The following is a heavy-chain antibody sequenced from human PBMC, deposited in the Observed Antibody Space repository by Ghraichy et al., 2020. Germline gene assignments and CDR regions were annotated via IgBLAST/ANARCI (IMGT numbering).Heavy chain of an antibody. CDR3: ANFPPRVGSTIVP. D-gene: IGHD5/OR15-5a*01. J-gene: IGHJ5*02. CDR2: IYSDTRGGYT. Sequence: LSLTCAASGFTVSNNYMSWVRQAPGKGLEWVSVIYSDTRGGYTYYADSVKGRFTISRDNSKNTLYLQMNSLRVEDTALYYCANFPPRVGSTIVPWGQGTLVTVSS. CDR1: GFTVSNNY. V-gene: IGHV3-53*01.